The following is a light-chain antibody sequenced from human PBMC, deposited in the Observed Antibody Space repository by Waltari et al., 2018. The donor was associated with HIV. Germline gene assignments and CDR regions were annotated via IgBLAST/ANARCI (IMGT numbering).Light chain of an antibody. CDR2: AAS. CDR3: QQSYTSPPT. CDR1: QSISSY. Sequence: DIQMTQSPSSLSASVGDRVTITCRASQSISSYLNWYQQKPGKAPKFLIYAASSLQSGVPSRFSGSGSETDFTLSIRSLQPEDFASYYCQQSYTSPPTFGQGTKVEI. V-gene: IGKV1-39*01. J-gene: IGKJ2*01.